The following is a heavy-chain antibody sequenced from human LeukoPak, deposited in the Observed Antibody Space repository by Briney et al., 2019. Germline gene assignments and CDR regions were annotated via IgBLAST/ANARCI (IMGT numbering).Heavy chain of an antibody. Sequence: PGGSLRLSCAASGFTFSSHYMHWVRRAPGKGLVWVSRINSDGSSTNYADSVKGRFTISRDNAKNTLFLEMNSLRAEDTAVYYCTRDWTARSNAFDIWGQGTMVTVSS. CDR3: TRDWTARSNAFDI. CDR1: GFTFSSHY. V-gene: IGHV3-74*01. CDR2: INSDGSST. D-gene: IGHD3/OR15-3a*01. J-gene: IGHJ3*02.